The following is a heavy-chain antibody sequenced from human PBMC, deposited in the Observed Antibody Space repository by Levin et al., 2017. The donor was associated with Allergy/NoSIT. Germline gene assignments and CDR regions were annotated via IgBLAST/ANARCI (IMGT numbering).Heavy chain of an antibody. Sequence: GGSLRLSCAASGFTFSGYWMHWVRQPPGKGLEWVSRINTDASITNYADAVKGGFTTSRDNARKTLFLQMNSLRAEDTAIYYCANLGYCSDGSCSDNWFDPWGQGTLVTVSS. J-gene: IGHJ5*02. CDR1: GFTFSGYW. CDR2: INTDASIT. V-gene: IGHV3-74*01. CDR3: ANLGYCSDGSCSDNWFDP. D-gene: IGHD2-15*01.